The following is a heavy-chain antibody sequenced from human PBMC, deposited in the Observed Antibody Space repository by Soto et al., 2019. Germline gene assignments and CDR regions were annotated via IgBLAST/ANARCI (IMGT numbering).Heavy chain of an antibody. Sequence: SVKVSCKASGGTFSSYTISWVRQAPGQGLEWMGRIIPILGIANYAQKFQGRVTITADKSTSTAYMELSSLRSEDTAVYYCARAARIAVAGPVDYWGQGTLVTVSS. CDR3: ARAARIAVAGPVDY. CDR1: GGTFSSYT. D-gene: IGHD6-19*01. V-gene: IGHV1-69*02. J-gene: IGHJ4*02. CDR2: IIPILGIA.